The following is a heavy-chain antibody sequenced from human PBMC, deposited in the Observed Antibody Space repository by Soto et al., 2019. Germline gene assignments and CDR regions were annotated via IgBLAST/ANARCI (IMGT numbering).Heavy chain of an antibody. D-gene: IGHD1-26*01. CDR2: IRSQPNNYAT. CDR3: AKDRAGYIGSPEY. Sequence: GGSLRLSCTAAGFTFSGSDIHWVRQASGKGLEWVGRIRSQPNNYATTYSESVRGRFTFAREDSQNTAYLQMSSLRAEDTAVYYCAKDRAGYIGSPEYWGQGTLVTVSS. V-gene: IGHV3-73*01. J-gene: IGHJ4*02. CDR1: GFTFSGSD.